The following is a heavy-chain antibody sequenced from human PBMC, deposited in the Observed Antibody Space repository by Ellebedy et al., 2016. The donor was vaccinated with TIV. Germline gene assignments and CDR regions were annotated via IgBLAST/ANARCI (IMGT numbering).Heavy chain of an antibody. CDR1: GFTFSSYW. CDR2: IKQDGSEK. J-gene: IGHJ5*02. D-gene: IGHD2-15*01. CDR3: ARGDRIFDP. Sequence: PGGSLRLSCAASGFTFSSYWMSWVRQAPGKGLEWVANIKQDGSEKYYVDSMKGRFTISRANAKNSLYLQMNSLRAEDTAVYYCARGDRIFDPWGQGTLVTVSA. V-gene: IGHV3-7*01.